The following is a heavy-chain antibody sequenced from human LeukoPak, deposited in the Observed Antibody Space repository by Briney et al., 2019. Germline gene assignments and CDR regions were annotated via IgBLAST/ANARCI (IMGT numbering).Heavy chain of an antibody. CDR2: IHHSGST. J-gene: IGHJ4*02. V-gene: IGHV4-34*01. D-gene: IGHD4-17*01. Sequence: SETLSLTCAVSSFSLSGYSWGWLRQAPGKGLDWLGEIHHSGSTTYNSSLKNRVSISLDKPKSQFSLILSSVTAADTAVYYCTRQSGTVTPIDYWGQGILVTVSS. CDR1: SFSLSGYS. CDR3: TRQSGTVTPIDY.